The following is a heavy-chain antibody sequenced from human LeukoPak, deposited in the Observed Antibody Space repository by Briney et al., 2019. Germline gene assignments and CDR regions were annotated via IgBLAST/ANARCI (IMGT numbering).Heavy chain of an antibody. CDR3: ARDQGYCSGGSCYSAFDY. CDR1: GGSISGNH. Sequence: SETLSLTCTVSGGSISGNHWSWVRRPPGKGLEWIGYIYYSGSTNYNPSLKSRVTISVDTSKNQFSLKLSSVTAADTAVYYCARDQGYCSGGSCYSAFDYWGQGTLVTVST. V-gene: IGHV4-59*01. CDR2: IYYSGST. J-gene: IGHJ4*02. D-gene: IGHD2-15*01.